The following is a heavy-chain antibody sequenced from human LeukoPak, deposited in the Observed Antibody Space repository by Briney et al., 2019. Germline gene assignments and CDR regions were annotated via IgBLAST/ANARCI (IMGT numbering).Heavy chain of an antibody. CDR3: TRTRGCSSTSCNADY. D-gene: IGHD2-2*01. Sequence: PGGSLRLSCEASGFTFSNYAMTWARQAPGKGLEWVPGISGSGDSTYYADSVKGRFTISRDNSRNTLYLQMNSLRAGDTAVYSCTRTRGCSSTSCNADYWGQGTLVTVSS. J-gene: IGHJ4*02. V-gene: IGHV3-23*01. CDR2: ISGSGDST. CDR1: GFTFSNYA.